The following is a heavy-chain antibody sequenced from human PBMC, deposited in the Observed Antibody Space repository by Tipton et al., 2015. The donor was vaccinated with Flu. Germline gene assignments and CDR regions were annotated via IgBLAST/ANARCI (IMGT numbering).Heavy chain of an antibody. CDR1: GFTLDDYA. D-gene: IGHD3-10*01. CDR3: AVLYGSGSYSGDY. J-gene: IGHJ4*02. CDR2: ISWNSGTI. V-gene: IGHV3-9*01. Sequence: RSLRLSCAASGFTLDDYAMHWVRQAPGKGLEWVSGISWNSGTIGYAASVKGRFTISRDNAKNSLYLQMNSLRPEDTALYYCAVLYGSGSYSGDYWGQGTLVTVSS.